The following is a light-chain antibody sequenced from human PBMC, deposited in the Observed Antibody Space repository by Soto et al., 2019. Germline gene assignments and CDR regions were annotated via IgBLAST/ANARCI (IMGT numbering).Light chain of an antibody. CDR1: RSNLGRNT. Sequence: QSVLTQPPSASGTPGQRVTISCSGSRSNLGRNTVNWYHQLPGAAPKLLIYGNIQRPSGVPDRFSGSKSGTSASLAISGLQSEDEADYYCASWDDGLNGYVFGSGTQLTVL. CDR2: GNI. V-gene: IGLV1-44*01. J-gene: IGLJ1*01. CDR3: ASWDDGLNGYV.